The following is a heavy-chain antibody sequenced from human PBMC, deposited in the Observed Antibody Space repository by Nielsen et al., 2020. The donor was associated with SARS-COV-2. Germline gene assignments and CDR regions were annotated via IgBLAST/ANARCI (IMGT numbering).Heavy chain of an antibody. V-gene: IGHV4-61*01. J-gene: IGHJ4*02. CDR1: GGSVNSGSHY. CDR3: ARAPKAIVVHHFDY. D-gene: IGHD3-22*01. CDR2: IFYAGST. Sequence: SETLSLTCTVSGGSVNSGSHYWSWIRQPPGKGLEWIGYIFYAGSTNYNPSLKSRVTISVDTSKNQFSLKLSSVTAADTAVYYCARAPKAIVVHHFDYWGQGTLVTVSS.